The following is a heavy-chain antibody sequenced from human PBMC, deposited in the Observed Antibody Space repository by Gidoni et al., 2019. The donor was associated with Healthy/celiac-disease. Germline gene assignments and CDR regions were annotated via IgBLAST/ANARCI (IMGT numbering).Heavy chain of an antibody. D-gene: IGHD3-3*01. CDR2: ISGSGGST. CDR1: GFTFSRYA. J-gene: IGHJ5*02. CDR3: AKDRQYYDFWSGYSNWFDP. Sequence: VQLLESGGGLVQPGWSLRLACAASGFTFSRYALSWVRQAPGKGLEWVSAISGSGGSTYYADSVKGRFTISRDNSKNTLYLQMNSLRAEDTAVYYCAKDRQYYDFWSGYSNWFDPWGQGTLVTVSS. V-gene: IGHV3-23*01.